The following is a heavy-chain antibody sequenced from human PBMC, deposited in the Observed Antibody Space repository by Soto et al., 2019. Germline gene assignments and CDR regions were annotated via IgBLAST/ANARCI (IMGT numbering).Heavy chain of an antibody. CDR3: AKDGRIAALFDYYYYMDV. V-gene: IGHV3-30*18. D-gene: IGHD6-6*01. CDR2: ISYDGSNK. J-gene: IGHJ6*03. CDR1: GFTFSSYG. Sequence: GGSLRLSCAASGFTFSSYGMHWVRQAPGKGLEWVAVISYDGSNKYYADSVKGRFTISRDNSKNTLYLQMNSLRAEDTAVYYCAKDGRIAALFDYYYYMDVWGKGTTVTVSS.